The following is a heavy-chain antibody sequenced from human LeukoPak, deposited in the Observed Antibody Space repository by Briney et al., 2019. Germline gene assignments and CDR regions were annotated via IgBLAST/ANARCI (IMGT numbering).Heavy chain of an antibody. CDR1: GFTFSDYY. CDR3: AKAPWTIFGVVPFDY. J-gene: IGHJ4*02. Sequence: PGGSLRLSCAASGFTFSDYYMSWIRQAPGKGLEWVSYSSSSSSYTNYADSVKGRFTISRDNSKNTLYLQMNSLRAEDTAVYYCAKAPWTIFGVVPFDYWGQGTLVTVSS. CDR2: SSSSSSYT. V-gene: IGHV3-11*05. D-gene: IGHD3-3*01.